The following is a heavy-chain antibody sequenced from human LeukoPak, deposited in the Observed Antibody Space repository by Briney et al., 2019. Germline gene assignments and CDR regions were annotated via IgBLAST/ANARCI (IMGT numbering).Heavy chain of an antibody. D-gene: IGHD6-6*01. Sequence: PGGSLRLSCAASGFTFSSYAMSWVRQAPGKGLEWVSAISGSGGSTYYADSVKGRFTISRDNSKNTLYLQMNSLRAEDTAVYYCAKGSGIAARPDYYYYMDVWGKGTTVTVSS. J-gene: IGHJ6*03. CDR2: ISGSGGST. V-gene: IGHV3-23*01. CDR1: GFTFSSYA. CDR3: AKGSGIAARPDYYYYMDV.